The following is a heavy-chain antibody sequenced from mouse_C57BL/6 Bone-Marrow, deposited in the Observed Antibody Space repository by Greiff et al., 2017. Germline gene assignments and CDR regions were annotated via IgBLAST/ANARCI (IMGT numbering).Heavy chain of an antibody. D-gene: IGHD3-3*01. Sequence: EVQLQQSGPELVKPGASVKISCKASGYTFTDYYMNWVKQSHGKSLEWIGDINPNNGGTSYNQKFKGKATLTVDKSSSTAYMELRSLTSEDSAVYYCARSGTARYYYAMDYWGQGTSVTVSS. CDR2: INPNNGGT. V-gene: IGHV1-26*01. CDR1: GYTFTDYY. CDR3: ARSGTARYYYAMDY. J-gene: IGHJ4*01.